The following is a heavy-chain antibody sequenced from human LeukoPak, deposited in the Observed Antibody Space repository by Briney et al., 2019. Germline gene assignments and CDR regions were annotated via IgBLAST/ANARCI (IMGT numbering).Heavy chain of an antibody. J-gene: IGHJ4*02. CDR2: IWYDGSNK. V-gene: IGHV3-33*06. Sequence: GGSLRLSCAASGFTFSSYGMHWVRQAPGKGLEWVAVIWYDGSNKYYADSVKGRFTISRDNSKNTLYLQMNSLRVEDTAAYYCAKVRAPSGWFNSDYWGQGTLVTVSS. D-gene: IGHD6-19*01. CDR3: AKVRAPSGWFNSDY. CDR1: GFTFSSYG.